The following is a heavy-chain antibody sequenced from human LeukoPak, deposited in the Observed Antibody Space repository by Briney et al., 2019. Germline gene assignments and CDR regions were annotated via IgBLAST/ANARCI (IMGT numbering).Heavy chain of an antibody. V-gene: IGHV1-18*01. J-gene: IGHJ5*02. D-gene: IGHD3-22*01. CDR3: AREGATYYYDSSARDWFDP. CDR2: ISAYNGNT. Sequence: ASVKVSCKASGYTFTSYGISWVRQAPGQGLEWMGWISAYNGNTNYAQKLQGRVTMTTDTSTSTAYMELRSLRSDDTAVYYCAREGATYYYDSSARDWFDPWGQGTLVTVSS. CDR1: GYTFTSYG.